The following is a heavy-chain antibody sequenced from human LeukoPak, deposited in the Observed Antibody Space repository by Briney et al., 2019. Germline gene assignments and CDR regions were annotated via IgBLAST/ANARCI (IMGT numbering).Heavy chain of an antibody. CDR1: GDSVSSNSVT. Sequence: XTLSXTCAIPGDSVSSNSVTWNWSRQSPSRGLEWLGRTYYRSTWYNDYAVSVRGRITVNPDTSKNQFSLHLNSVTPEDTAVYYCARRLTQYDCFDPWGQGILVTVSS. CDR3: ARRLTQYDCFDP. D-gene: IGHD2-2*01. V-gene: IGHV6-1*01. CDR2: TYYRSTWYN. J-gene: IGHJ5*02.